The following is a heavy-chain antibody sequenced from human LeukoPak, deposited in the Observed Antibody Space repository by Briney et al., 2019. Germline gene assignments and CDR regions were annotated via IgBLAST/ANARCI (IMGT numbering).Heavy chain of an antibody. J-gene: IGHJ5*02. CDR1: GGSFNGYY. CDR3: ARGQYQPRLDP. Sequence: PSETLSLTCAVYGGSFNGYYWSWIRQSPEKGLEWIGEINHSGSTNYNPSLTSRVTISVDTSKNQFSLKLTSVTAADTAMYYCARGQYQPRLDPWGQGTLVTVSS. CDR2: INHSGST. D-gene: IGHD2-2*01. V-gene: IGHV4-34*01.